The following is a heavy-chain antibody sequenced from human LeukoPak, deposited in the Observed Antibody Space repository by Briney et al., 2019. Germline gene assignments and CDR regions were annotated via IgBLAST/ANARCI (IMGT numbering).Heavy chain of an antibody. Sequence: GGSLRLSCAASGFTLSSNYMSWVRQAPGKGLEWVSVIYSGGSTYSADSVTGRFTISRDNSKNAVYLQMNSRRAEDTAVYYCARDRGCSSTSCYTSGGDYGMDVWGQGTTVTVSS. J-gene: IGHJ6*02. CDR2: IYSGGST. V-gene: IGHV3-53*01. CDR1: GFTLSSNY. CDR3: ARDRGCSSTSCYTSGGDYGMDV. D-gene: IGHD2-2*02.